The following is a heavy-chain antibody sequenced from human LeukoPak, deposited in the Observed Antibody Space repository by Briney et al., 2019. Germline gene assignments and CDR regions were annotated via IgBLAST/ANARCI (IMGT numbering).Heavy chain of an antibody. J-gene: IGHJ2*01. CDR2: ISYDGSNK. CDR3: AKDAQLGRYFDL. CDR1: GFTFGTHA. V-gene: IGHV3-30*18. Sequence: PGGSLRLSCVASGFTFGTHAMSWVRQAPGKGLEWVAVISYDGSNKYYADSVKGRFTISRDNSKNTLYLQMNSLRAEDTAVYYCAKDAQLGRYFDLWGRGTLVTVSS. D-gene: IGHD7-27*01.